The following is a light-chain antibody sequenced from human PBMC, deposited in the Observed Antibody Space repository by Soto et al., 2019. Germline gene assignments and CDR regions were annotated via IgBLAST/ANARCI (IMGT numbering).Light chain of an antibody. CDR1: NIGNKR. CDR3: QVWDIMTDNYV. J-gene: IGLJ1*01. CDR2: YDS. Sequence: SYELTQPPSVSVAPEKTATMTCGGNNIGNKRVHWYRQKPGQAPVLVISYDSDRPSGIPERFSGSTSGNTATLTISRVEDGDEADYYCQVWDIMTDNYVFGPGTKVTVL. V-gene: IGLV3-21*04.